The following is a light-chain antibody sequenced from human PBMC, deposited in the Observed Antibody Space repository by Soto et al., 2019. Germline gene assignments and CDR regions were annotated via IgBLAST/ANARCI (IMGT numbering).Light chain of an antibody. CDR3: SSYAGSNILI. CDR2: EVN. V-gene: IGLV2-8*01. J-gene: IGLJ2*01. Sequence: QPVLTQPPSASGSPGQSITISCTGTSSDVGAYNYVSWYQQLPGKAPKLIIHEVNKRPSGVPDRFSGSKSGNTASLTVTGLQAEDEADYYCSSYAGSNILIFGEGTKLTVL. CDR1: SSDVGAYNY.